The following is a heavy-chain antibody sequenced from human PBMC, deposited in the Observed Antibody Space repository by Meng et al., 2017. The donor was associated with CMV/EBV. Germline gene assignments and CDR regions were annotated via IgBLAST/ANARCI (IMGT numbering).Heavy chain of an antibody. Sequence: QVHVQESRPGLVKPSGPLSLTCTVSGGSISSYYWSWIRQPAGKGLEWIGRIYTSGSTNYNPSLKSRVTMSVDTSKNQFSLKLSSVTAADTAVYYCARHGDTAMVVGIDYWGQGTLVTVSS. CDR1: GGSISSYY. V-gene: IGHV4-4*07. CDR2: IYTSGST. J-gene: IGHJ4*02. CDR3: ARHGDTAMVVGIDY. D-gene: IGHD5-18*01.